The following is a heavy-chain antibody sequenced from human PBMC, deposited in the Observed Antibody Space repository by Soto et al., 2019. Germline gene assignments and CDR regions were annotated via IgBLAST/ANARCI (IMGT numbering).Heavy chain of an antibody. CDR3: AIDRVESGYPEYFQH. V-gene: IGHV3-53*01. D-gene: IGHD3-22*01. CDR1: GFTVSSNY. J-gene: IGHJ1*01. CDR2: IYSGGST. Sequence: EVQLVESGGGLIQPGGSLRLSCAASGFTVSSNYMSWVHQAPGKGLEWVSVIYSGGSTYYADSVKGRFTISRDNSKHTLYLPMNSLRAEDTAVYYCAIDRVESGYPEYFQHWGQGTLVTVSS.